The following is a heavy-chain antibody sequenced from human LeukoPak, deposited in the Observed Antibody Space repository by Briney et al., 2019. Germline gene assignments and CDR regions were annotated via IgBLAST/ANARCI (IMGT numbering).Heavy chain of an antibody. D-gene: IGHD3-3*01. Sequence: PSETLSLTCAVYGGSFSGYYWSWIRQPPGKGLEWIGEINHSGSTNYNPSLKSRVTISVDTSKNQFSLKLSSVTAADTAVYYCARGGYDFWSGYYTGRFWFDPWGRGTLVTVSS. CDR3: ARGGYDFWSGYYTGRFWFDP. V-gene: IGHV4-34*01. CDR2: INHSGST. J-gene: IGHJ5*02. CDR1: GGSFSGYY.